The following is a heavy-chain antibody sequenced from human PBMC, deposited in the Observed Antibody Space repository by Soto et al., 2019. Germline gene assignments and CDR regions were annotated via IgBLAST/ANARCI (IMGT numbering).Heavy chain of an antibody. CDR3: ARRRIVPTTNFDY. CDR2: IFHTGAT. Sequence: SETLSLTCTVSGDSIGSSSFYWCWIRQPPGKGLEWIGHIFHTGATYQNPTLKSRLRMSVDTSKNQFSLNLSSVTATDTAVYYCARRRIVPTTNFDYWGQGTLVTVSS. J-gene: IGHJ4*02. D-gene: IGHD1-26*01. V-gene: IGHV4-39*01. CDR1: GDSIGSSSFY.